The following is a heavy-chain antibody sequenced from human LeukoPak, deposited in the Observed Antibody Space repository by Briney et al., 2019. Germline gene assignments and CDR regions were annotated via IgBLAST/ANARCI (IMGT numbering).Heavy chain of an antibody. Sequence: ASVKVSCKASGYTFTGYYMHWVRQAPGQGLEWMGWINPNGGGTNYAQKFQGRVTMARDTSISTAYMELSRLRPDDTAVYYCARGQGDNAFDIWGQGTMVTVSS. D-gene: IGHD2-15*01. CDR1: GYTFTGYY. CDR2: INPNGGGT. V-gene: IGHV1-2*02. J-gene: IGHJ3*02. CDR3: ARGQGDNAFDI.